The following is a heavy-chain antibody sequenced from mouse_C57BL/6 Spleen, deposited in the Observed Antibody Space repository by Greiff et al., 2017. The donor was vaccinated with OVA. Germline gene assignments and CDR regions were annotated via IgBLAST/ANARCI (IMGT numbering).Heavy chain of an antibody. CDR2: IDPNSGGT. V-gene: IGHV1-72*01. CDR1: GYTFTSYW. J-gene: IGHJ3*01. CDR3: AREGLGPSWFAY. D-gene: IGHD3-3*01. Sequence: QQSCKASGYTFTSYWMHWVKQRPGRGLEWIGRIDPNSGGTKYNEKFKSKATLTVDKPSSTAYMQLSSLTSEDSAVYYCAREGLGPSWFAYWGQGTLVTVSA.